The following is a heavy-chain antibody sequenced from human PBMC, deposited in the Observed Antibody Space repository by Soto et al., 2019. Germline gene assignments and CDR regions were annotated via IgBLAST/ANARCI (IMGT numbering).Heavy chain of an antibody. CDR3: ARRYGTTFDY. CDR1: GGSISSYY. CDR2: IYYSGST. D-gene: IGHD1-7*01. Sequence: SETLSLTCTVSGGSISSYYWSWIRQPPGKGLEWIGYIYYSGSTNYNPSLKSRVTISVDTSKNQFSLKLSSVTAADTAVYYCARRYGTTFDYWGQGTLITVSS. J-gene: IGHJ4*02. V-gene: IGHV4-59*01.